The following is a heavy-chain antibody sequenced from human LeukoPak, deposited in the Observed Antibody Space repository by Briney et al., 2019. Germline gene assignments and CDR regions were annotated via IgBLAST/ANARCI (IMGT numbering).Heavy chain of an antibody. CDR1: GYTFTNYG. V-gene: IGHV1-18*01. CDR2: IHAYKGNT. D-gene: IGHD2-21*02. J-gene: IGHJ4*02. Sequence: SVNVSCKASGYTFTNYGISWVRQAPGQGLEGMGWIHAYKGNTNYAQKLQDRVTMTTDTSTSTAYMDVRSLRSDDTAVYYCARGAYCGGDCYQRSLDYWGQGALVTDSS. CDR3: ARGAYCGGDCYQRSLDY.